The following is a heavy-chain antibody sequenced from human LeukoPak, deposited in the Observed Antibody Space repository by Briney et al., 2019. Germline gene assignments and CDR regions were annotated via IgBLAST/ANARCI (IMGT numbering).Heavy chain of an antibody. CDR3: ARLSGYYYYYMDV. V-gene: IGHV4-38-2*01. D-gene: IGHD3-22*01. CDR2: IYHSGST. Sequence: PSETLSLTCAVSGYSISSGHYWGWIRQTPGKGLEWIGSIYHSGSTHYNPSLKSRVTISVDTFKNQFSLKLSSVTAADTAVYYCARLSGYYYYYMDVWGKGTTVTLS. J-gene: IGHJ6*03. CDR1: GYSISSGHY.